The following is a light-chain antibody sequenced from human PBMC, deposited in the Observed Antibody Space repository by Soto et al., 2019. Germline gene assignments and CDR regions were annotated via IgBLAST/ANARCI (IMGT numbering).Light chain of an antibody. V-gene: IGKV3-20*01. CDR2: GAS. CDR3: QHYGRSPIT. CDR1: QSVNSR. Sequence: EIVFTQSPGTLSLSPGERATLSFRASQSVNSRLAWYQHKPGQAPRLLISGASSRATGIPDRFSGSGSATDFTLTISRLEPEDFALYYCQHYGRSPITFGQGTRLEIK. J-gene: IGKJ5*01.